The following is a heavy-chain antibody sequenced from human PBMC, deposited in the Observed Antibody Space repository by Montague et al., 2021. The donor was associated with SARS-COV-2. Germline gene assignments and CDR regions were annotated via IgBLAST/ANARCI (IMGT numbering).Heavy chain of an antibody. CDR3: ARTSFYYCGSGNYHGPFDI. CDR2: IYYSGST. V-gene: IGHV4-59*01. J-gene: IGHJ3*02. D-gene: IGHD3-10*01. CDR1: GGSISTYS. Sequence: SETLSLTCTVSGGSISTYSWSWIRQPPGKELEWIGYIYYSGSTNYNPSLTSRVTISVDTSKNQFSLKLTSVTAADTALYSCARTSFYYCGSGNYHGPFDIWGQGTMVTVSS.